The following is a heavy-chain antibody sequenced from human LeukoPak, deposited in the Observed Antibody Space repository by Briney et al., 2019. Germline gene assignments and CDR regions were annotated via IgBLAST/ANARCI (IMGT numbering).Heavy chain of an antibody. CDR3: ARISLGYSGGMYNWFDP. Sequence: ASVKVSCKTSGGTFNSHIFSWVRQAPGQGLEWMGRINPVVDIANYAQKFQGGVTITADKSTGTTYMELSGLGSEDTAIYYCARISLGYSGGMYNWFDPWGQGTLVTVSS. CDR2: INPVVDIA. J-gene: IGHJ5*02. CDR1: GGTFNSHI. V-gene: IGHV1-69*02. D-gene: IGHD5-12*01.